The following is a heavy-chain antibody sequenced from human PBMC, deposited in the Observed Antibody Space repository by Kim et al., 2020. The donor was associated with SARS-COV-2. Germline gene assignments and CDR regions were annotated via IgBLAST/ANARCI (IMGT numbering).Heavy chain of an antibody. D-gene: IGHD3-10*01. V-gene: IGHV4-39*07. CDR3: ARDYYGSGNGFDL. J-gene: IGHJ2*01. Sequence: YNPYLKSRSTISVDTSKKQLSLKLSSVIAADTAVYYCARDYYGSGNGFDLWGRGTLVTVSS.